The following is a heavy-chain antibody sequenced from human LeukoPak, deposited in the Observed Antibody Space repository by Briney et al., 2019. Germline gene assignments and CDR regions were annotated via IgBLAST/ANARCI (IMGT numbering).Heavy chain of an antibody. CDR1: GFTFSSYP. V-gene: IGHV3-64*01. CDR2: IRGNGGST. J-gene: IGHJ4*02. CDR3: ARGDDYILFDY. Sequence: EGSLRLSCADSGFTFSSYPMHWVRQAPGKGLEYVSGIRGNGGSTYYANSVKGRFTISRDNSKNTLYLRMGSLRAEDMAVYFCARGDDYILFDYWGQGALVTVSS. D-gene: IGHD4-11*01.